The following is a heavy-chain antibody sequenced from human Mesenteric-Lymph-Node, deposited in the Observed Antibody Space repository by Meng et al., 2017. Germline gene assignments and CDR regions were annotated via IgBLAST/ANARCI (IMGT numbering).Heavy chain of an antibody. CDR2: INPNSGGT. J-gene: IGHJ3*02. V-gene: IGHV1-2*06. D-gene: IGHD2-15*01. CDR3: ARLGYCSGGSCYDAFDI. Sequence: ASVKVSCKASGYTFTGYYMHWVRQAPGQGLEWMGRINPNSGGTNYAQKFQGRVTMTRDTSISTAYMELSRLRSDDTAVYYCARLGYCSGGSCYDAFDIWGQATMATVSS. CDR1: GYTFTGYY.